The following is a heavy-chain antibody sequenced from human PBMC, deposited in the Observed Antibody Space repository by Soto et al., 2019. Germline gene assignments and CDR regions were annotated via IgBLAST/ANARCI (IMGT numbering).Heavy chain of an antibody. CDR2: ISSNSAYI. D-gene: IGHD6-13*01. V-gene: IGHV3-21*01. J-gene: IGHJ5*02. CDR3: TRDASRDSSARGWFDP. Sequence: GGSLRLSCAASGFTFRSFTMNWVRQAPGRGLEWVSTISSNSAYIYYTDALRGRFTISRDNAKNSLHLQMNSLRAEDTAVYYCTRDASRDSSARGWFDPWGPGALVTVSS. CDR1: GFTFRSFT.